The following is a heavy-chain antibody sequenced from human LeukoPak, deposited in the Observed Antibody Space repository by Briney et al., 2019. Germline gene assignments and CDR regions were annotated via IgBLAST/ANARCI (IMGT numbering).Heavy chain of an antibody. D-gene: IGHD5-18*01. J-gene: IGHJ1*01. CDR1: GYSFTSHR. CDR3: ARQTAMGRSGDY. V-gene: IGHV5-51*01. Sequence: GESLKISCKASGYSFTSHRIGWVRQMPGKGLEWMGIIDPSDSETRYTPSFQGQVTISADKSLTTAYLQWNSLKASDTAMYYCARQTAMGRSGDYWGQGTLVTVSS. CDR2: IDPSDSET.